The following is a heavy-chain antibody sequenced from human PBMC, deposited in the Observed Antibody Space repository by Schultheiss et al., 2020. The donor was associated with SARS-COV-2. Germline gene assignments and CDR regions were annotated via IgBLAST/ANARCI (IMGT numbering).Heavy chain of an antibody. D-gene: IGHD3-22*01. CDR1: GDSVSSNTAA. CDR2: TYYRSKWYN. CDR3: ARVNYYDSSGYYDY. J-gene: IGHJ4*02. V-gene: IGHV6-1*01. Sequence: SETLSLTCAISGDSVSSNTAAWNWIRQSPSRGLEWLGRTYYRSKWYNDYAVSVKSRITINPDTSKNQFSLQLRFVTPEDTAVYYCARVNYYDSSGYYDYWGQGTLVTVAS.